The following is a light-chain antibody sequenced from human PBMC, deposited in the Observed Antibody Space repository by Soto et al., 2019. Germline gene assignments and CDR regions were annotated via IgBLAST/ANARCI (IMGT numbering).Light chain of an antibody. V-gene: IGLV2-8*01. CDR2: EVS. J-gene: IGLJ1*01. Sequence: QSVLTHPPSASGSPGQSVTISCAGSASDVAAYNYVSWYQQHPGKAPKLIIYEVSKWPSGVPDRFSGSKSGNTAALTVSGLQAEDEADYYCSSFSTSNYFVFGSGTKVTVL. CDR3: SSFSTSNYFV. CDR1: ASDVAAYNY.